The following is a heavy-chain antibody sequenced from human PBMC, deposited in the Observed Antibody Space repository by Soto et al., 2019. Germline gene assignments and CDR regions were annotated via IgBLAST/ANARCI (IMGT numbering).Heavy chain of an antibody. D-gene: IGHD3-3*01. CDR3: AREYTIFGVVIIEMGFDY. CDR1: GFTFSSYS. Sequence: GGSLRLSCAASGFTFSSYSMNWVRQAPGKGLEWVSYISSSSSTIYYADSVKGRFTISRDNAKNSLYLQMNSLRAEDTAVYYCAREYTIFGVVIIEMGFDYWGQGTLVTVSS. J-gene: IGHJ4*02. V-gene: IGHV3-48*01. CDR2: ISSSSSTI.